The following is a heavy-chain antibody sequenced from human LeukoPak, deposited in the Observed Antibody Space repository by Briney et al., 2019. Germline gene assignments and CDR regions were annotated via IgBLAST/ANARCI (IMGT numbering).Heavy chain of an antibody. V-gene: IGHV3-21*01. J-gene: IGHJ6*02. CDR2: ISGSSSYV. CDR1: GFTFSSYA. CDR3: ARVRSGSSAGNYGMDV. Sequence: GGSLRLSCAASGFTFSSYAMSWVRQAPGKGLEWVSSISGSSSYVYYADSVKGRFTISRDNAKNTLDLQMSSLRAEDTAVYYCARVRSGSSAGNYGMDVWGQGTTVTVSS. D-gene: IGHD1-26*01.